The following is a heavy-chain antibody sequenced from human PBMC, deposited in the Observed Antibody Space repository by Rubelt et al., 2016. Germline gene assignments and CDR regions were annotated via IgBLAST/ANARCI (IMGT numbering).Heavy chain of an antibody. CDR2: ISAYNGNT. CDR3: AREGPEMWPSI. V-gene: IGHV1-18*01. J-gene: IGHJ3*02. Sequence: QVRLVQSGAEVKSPGASVKVSCKASGYTFTSYDLSWVRQAPGQGLEWMGWISAYNGNTNYAQKLQGRVTMNTDKAAGTAYMELRSLGSDDTAVYDCAREGPEMWPSIWGQGTVVTVSS. D-gene: IGHD2-21*01. CDR1: GYTFTSYD.